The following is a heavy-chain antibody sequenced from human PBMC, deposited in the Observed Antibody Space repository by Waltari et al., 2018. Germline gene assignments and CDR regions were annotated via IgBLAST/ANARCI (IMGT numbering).Heavy chain of an antibody. V-gene: IGHV3-48*03. CDR2: ISSSGPTI. J-gene: IGHJ4*02. CDR1: GFSLSDYG. Sequence: EVQLVESGGGLVQPVGSLRLSCAASGFSLSDYGMNWVRQAPGEGLELLSFISSSGPTIHYADSVKGRFTVSRDNTKNSLSLQMNSLRAEETAVYYCARVWGVTTSDFWGQGTLVTVSS. CDR3: ARVWGVTTSDF. D-gene: IGHD4-17*01.